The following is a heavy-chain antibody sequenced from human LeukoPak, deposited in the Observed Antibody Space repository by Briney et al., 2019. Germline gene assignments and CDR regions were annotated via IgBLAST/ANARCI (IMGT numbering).Heavy chain of an antibody. CDR1: GFTFSSYG. Sequence: GGSLRLSCAASGFTFSSYGMSWVRQAPGKGLEWVSAISGSGGSTYYADSAKGRFTIARDNSKNTLYLQMNSLRTEDTAVYYCAKDNRLTLRGYSYGYESYWGQGTLVTVSS. D-gene: IGHD5-18*01. CDR3: AKDNRLTLRGYSYGYESY. J-gene: IGHJ4*02. CDR2: ISGSGGST. V-gene: IGHV3-23*01.